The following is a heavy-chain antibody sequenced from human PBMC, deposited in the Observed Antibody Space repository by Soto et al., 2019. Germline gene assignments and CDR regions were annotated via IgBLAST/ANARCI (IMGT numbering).Heavy chain of an antibody. CDR1: GGTFSNYA. J-gene: IGHJ4*02. D-gene: IGHD6-19*01. CDR3: ARDLGDSGWLSDFFDY. V-gene: IGHV1-69*06. Sequence: QVQLVQSGAEVKKPGSSVKVSCKTSGGTFSNYAISWVRQAPGQGLEWMGGIIPMFGTTNYAQKFQGRVTITADKSTSTGYMELNNLRSDDTAIYYCARDLGDSGWLSDFFDYWGQGTLVTVSS. CDR2: IIPMFGTT.